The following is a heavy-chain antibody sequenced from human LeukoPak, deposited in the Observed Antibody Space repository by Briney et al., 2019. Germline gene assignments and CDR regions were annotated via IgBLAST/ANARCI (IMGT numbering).Heavy chain of an antibody. D-gene: IGHD3-10*01. CDR1: GGTFSSYA. Sequence: SVKVSCKASGGTFSSYAISWVRQAPGQGLEWMGGIIPIFGTANYAQKFQGRVTITADKSTSTAYMELSSLRSEDTAVYYCARDRDYGSGSPYRAFDIWGQGTMVTVSS. V-gene: IGHV1-69*06. J-gene: IGHJ3*02. CDR2: IIPIFGTA. CDR3: ARDRDYGSGSPYRAFDI.